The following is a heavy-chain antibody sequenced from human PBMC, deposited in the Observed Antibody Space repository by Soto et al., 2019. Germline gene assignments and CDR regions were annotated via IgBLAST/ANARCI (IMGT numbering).Heavy chain of an antibody. D-gene: IGHD2-15*01. CDR1: GGSFSGYY. J-gene: IGHJ5*02. CDR2: INHSGST. V-gene: IGHV4-34*01. CDR3: ARGYCSGGSCYATYNWFDP. Sequence: QVQLQQWGAGLLKPSETLSLTCAVYGGSFSGYYWSWIRQPPGKGLEWIGEINHSGSTNYNPCLKSRVTISVDTSKNQFSLKLSSVTAADTAVYYCARGYCSGGSCYATYNWFDPWGQGTLVTVSS.